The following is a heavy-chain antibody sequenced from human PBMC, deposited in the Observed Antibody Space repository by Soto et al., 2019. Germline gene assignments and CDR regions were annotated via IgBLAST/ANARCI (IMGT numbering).Heavy chain of an antibody. CDR3: AKVPAEDYVWGTYYYFDD. CDR2: ISGGGSST. J-gene: IGHJ4*02. CDR1: GFTFSNSA. Sequence: PGGSLRLSCAASGFTFSNSAMSWVRQAPGKGLEWVSYISGGGSSTYYADSVKGRFTISRDNSKNTLYLQMNSLRAEDTAVYYCAKVPAEDYVWGTYYYFDDWGPGALVNVSS. V-gene: IGHV3-23*01. D-gene: IGHD3-16*01.